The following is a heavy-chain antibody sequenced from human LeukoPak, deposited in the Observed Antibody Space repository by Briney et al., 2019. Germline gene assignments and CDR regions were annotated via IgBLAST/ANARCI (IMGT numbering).Heavy chain of an antibody. J-gene: IGHJ6*03. CDR1: GGSISSYY. CDR3: ARGPKLPFYYYYYYIDV. CDR2: INHSGST. Sequence: PSETLSLTCTVSGGSISSYYWSWIRQPPGKGLEWIGEINHSGSTNYNPSLKSRVTISVDTSKNQFSLKLSSVTAADTAVYYCARGPKLPFYYYYYYIDVWGKGTTVTVSS. V-gene: IGHV4-34*01. D-gene: IGHD1-7*01.